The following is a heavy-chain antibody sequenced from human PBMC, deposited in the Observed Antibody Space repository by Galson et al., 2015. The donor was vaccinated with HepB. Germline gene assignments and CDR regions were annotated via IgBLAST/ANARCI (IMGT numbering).Heavy chain of an antibody. J-gene: IGHJ3*02. Sequence: SLRLSCAASGFTFSTYSMHWVRQAPGKGLEWVSVISGSGCSIYYADSVKGRFTISRDNSKNTLYLQMNSLRAEDTAVYYCAKHSGWFYDAFSIWGQGTMFTVSS. D-gene: IGHD6-19*01. CDR3: AKHSGWFYDAFSI. CDR2: ISGSGCSI. V-gene: IGHV3-23*01. CDR1: GFTFSTYS.